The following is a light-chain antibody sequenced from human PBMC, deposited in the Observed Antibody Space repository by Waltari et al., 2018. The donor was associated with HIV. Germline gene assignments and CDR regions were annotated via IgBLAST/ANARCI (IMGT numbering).Light chain of an antibody. CDR2: DNH. V-gene: IGLV1-51*01. CDR3: GTWDTSLNAGV. J-gene: IGLJ2*01. CDR1: TSTLGNNF. Sequence: QSVLTQPPAVSAAPGQKVTISCPGTTSTLGNNFVCWYQKLPGTAPKLLIFDNHKRPSGVSDRFSASKSATSATLDITGLHTGDEAEYYCGTWDTSLNAGVFGGGTKVSVL.